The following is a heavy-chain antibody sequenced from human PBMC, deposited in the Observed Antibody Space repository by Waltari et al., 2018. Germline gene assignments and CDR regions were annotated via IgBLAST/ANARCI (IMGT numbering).Heavy chain of an antibody. CDR3: ARGWLENSFDL. CDR2: IGAGGRPV. J-gene: IGHJ3*01. D-gene: IGHD6-19*01. Sequence: ESGGTLAHAGTSLRLTCAASGFKIKGFSMDWVRQAPGKGPQWLSFIGAGGRPVYYEDSVRGRFTISRDDATNGVHLEMRDRREEDSATYYCARGWLENSFDLWGPGTTVTVSS. CDR1: GFKIKGFS. V-gene: IGHV3-48*02.